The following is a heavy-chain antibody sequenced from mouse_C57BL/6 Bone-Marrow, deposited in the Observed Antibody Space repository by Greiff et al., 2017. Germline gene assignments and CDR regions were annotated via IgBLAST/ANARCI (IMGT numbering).Heavy chain of an antibody. CDR3: ALYRYANNYVMDY. J-gene: IGHJ4*01. V-gene: IGHV14-3*02. CDR2: IDPANGKT. Sequence: DVHLVESGAELVKPGASVKLSCTASGFNIKDTYMHWVRQRPDQGLEWIGRIDPANGKTKYDPRFQGKATVTSDTSTNTANLQLSSLTSEDTAVYYCALYRYANNYVMDYWGQGTSVTVSS. D-gene: IGHD2-14*01. CDR1: GFNIKDTY.